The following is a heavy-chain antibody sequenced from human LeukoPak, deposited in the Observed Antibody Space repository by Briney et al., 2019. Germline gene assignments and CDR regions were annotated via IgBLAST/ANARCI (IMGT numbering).Heavy chain of an antibody. D-gene: IGHD3-22*01. V-gene: IGHV3-72*01. CDR2: IRNKAYSYTT. CDR3: VRATRPVVVLS. J-gene: IGHJ5*02. Sequence: AGRSLRPSCAASGFTFSSYAMHWVRQAPGKGLEWVGRIRNKAYSYTTDYAASVKGRFTISRDDSQNSVYLQMKSLKTEDTALYYCVRATRPVVVLSWGQGTLVTVSS. CDR1: GFTFSSYA.